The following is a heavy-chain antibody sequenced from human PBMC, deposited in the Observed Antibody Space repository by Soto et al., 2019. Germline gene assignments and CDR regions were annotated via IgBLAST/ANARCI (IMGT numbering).Heavy chain of an antibody. CDR3: ARVVTTVVHDAFDI. CDR2: IYYSGST. Sequence: SETLSLTCTVSGGSISSYYWSWIRQPPGKGLEWIGYIYYSGSTNYNPSLKSRVTISVDTSRNQFSLKLTSVTAADTAVYYCARVVTTVVHDAFDIWGQGTMVTVSS. V-gene: IGHV4-59*01. CDR1: GGSISSYY. D-gene: IGHD4-17*01. J-gene: IGHJ3*02.